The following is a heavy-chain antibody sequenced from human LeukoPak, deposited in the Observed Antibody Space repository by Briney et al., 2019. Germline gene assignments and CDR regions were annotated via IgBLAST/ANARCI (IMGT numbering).Heavy chain of an antibody. Sequence: SETLSLTCAVSGGSIGASINSPNWWSWVRQPPGKGLEWIGEIFHSGSTNYNPSLKSRVTISVDRTKNQFSLKLSSVTAADTAVYYCARERAITGTGIDPWGQGTLVTVSS. CDR2: IFHSGST. J-gene: IGHJ5*02. D-gene: IGHD1-7*01. V-gene: IGHV4-4*02. CDR1: GGSIGASINSPNW. CDR3: ARERAITGTGIDP.